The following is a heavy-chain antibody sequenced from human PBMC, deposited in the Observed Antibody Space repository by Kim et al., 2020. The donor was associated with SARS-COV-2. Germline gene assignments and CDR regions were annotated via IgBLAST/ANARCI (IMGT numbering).Heavy chain of an antibody. CDR2: IHYSGST. D-gene: IGHD1-26*01. CDR3: ARRETADTFYY. Sequence: SETLSLTCTVSGGPISSYYWSWIRQPPGKGLEWIGYIHYSGSTNYNPSLKSRVTISVDTSKKQFSLKLSSVTAADTAVYYCARRETADTFYYWGQGTLVTVSS. V-gene: IGHV4-59*13. J-gene: IGHJ4*02. CDR1: GGPISSYY.